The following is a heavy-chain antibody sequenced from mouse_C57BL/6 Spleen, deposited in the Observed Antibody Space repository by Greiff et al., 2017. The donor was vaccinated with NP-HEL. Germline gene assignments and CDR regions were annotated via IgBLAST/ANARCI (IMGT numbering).Heavy chain of an antibody. D-gene: IGHD2-1*01. CDR2: IHPNSGST. V-gene: IGHV1-64*01. Sequence: QVQLQQPGAELVKPGASVKLSCKASGYTFTSYWMHWVKQRPGQGLEWIGMIHPNSGSTNYNEKFKSKATLTVDKSSSTAYMQLSSLTSEDSAVYYSARRYGNYEGDEAMDYWGQGTSVTVSS. J-gene: IGHJ4*01. CDR3: ARRYGNYEGDEAMDY. CDR1: GYTFTSYW.